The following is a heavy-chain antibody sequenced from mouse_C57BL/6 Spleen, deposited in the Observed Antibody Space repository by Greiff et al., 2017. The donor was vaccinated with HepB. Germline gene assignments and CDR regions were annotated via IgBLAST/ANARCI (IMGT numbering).Heavy chain of an antibody. CDR3: TPYGSSYPFAY. J-gene: IGHJ3*01. V-gene: IGHV1-15*01. CDR2: IDPETGGT. CDR1: GYTFTDYE. D-gene: IGHD1-1*01. Sequence: QVQLQQSGAELVRPGASVTLSCKASGYTFTDYEMHWVKQTPVHGLEWIGAIDPETGGTAYNQKFKGKAILTADKSSSTAYMELRSLTSEDSAVYYCTPYGSSYPFAYWGQGTLVTVSA.